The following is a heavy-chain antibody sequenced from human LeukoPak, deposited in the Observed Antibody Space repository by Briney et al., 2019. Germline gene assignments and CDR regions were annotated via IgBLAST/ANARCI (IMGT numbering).Heavy chain of an antibody. CDR3: ARHRFYGGNLNWFGP. Sequence: SETLSLTCAVYGGSFSGYYWSWIRQPPGKGLEWIGEINHSGSTNYNPSLKSRVTISVDTSKNQFSLKLSSVTAADTAVYYCARHRFYGGNLNWFGPWGQGTLVTVSS. CDR1: GGSFSGYY. D-gene: IGHD4-23*01. CDR2: INHSGST. J-gene: IGHJ5*02. V-gene: IGHV4-34*01.